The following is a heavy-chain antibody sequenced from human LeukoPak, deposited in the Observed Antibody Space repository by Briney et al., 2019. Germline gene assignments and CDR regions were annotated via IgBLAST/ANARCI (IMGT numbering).Heavy chain of an antibody. D-gene: IGHD2-2*01. J-gene: IGHJ4*02. CDR3: AKYTCSSTSCYFPPYYFDY. V-gene: IGHV3-30*02. CDR1: GFTFGDSA. CDR2: IRYDGSNK. Sequence: GGSLRLSCAASGFTFGDSAMHWVRQAPGKGLEWVAFIRYDGSNKYYADSVKGRFTISRDNSKNTLYLQMNSLRAEDTAVYYCAKYTCSSTSCYFPPYYFDYWGQGTLVTVSS.